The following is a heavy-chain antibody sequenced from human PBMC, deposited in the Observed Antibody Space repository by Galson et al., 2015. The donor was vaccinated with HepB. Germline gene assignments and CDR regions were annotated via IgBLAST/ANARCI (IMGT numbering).Heavy chain of an antibody. CDR3: ARAADNDYSDYPLQALPVY. D-gene: IGHD4-11*01. Sequence: SVKVSCKASGGTFSSYAISWVRQAPGQGLEWMGGIIPIFGTANYAQKFQGRVTITADESTSTAYMELSSLRSEYTAVYYCARAADNDYSDYPLQALPVYWVQGALVTVSS. J-gene: IGHJ4*02. CDR2: IIPIFGTA. CDR1: GGTFSSYA. V-gene: IGHV1-69*13.